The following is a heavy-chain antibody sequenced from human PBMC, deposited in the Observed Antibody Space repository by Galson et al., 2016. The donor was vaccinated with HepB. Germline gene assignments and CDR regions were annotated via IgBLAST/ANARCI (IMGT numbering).Heavy chain of an antibody. Sequence: SLRLSCAAASGFTFSTYWMSWVRQAPGKGLEWVANIKHDGNEDYYADSVKGRFTISRDNAKNLLYLQMDSLRVEDTGVYYCARGVVDRAMVYPLYFYGMDVWGQGTTVTVSS. V-gene: IGHV3-7*01. D-gene: IGHD5-18*01. CDR1: GFTFSTYW. CDR2: IKHDGNED. CDR3: ARGVVDRAMVYPLYFYGMDV. J-gene: IGHJ6*02.